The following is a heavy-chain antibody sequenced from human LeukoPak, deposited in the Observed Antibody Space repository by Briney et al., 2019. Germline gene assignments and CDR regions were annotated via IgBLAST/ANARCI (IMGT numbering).Heavy chain of an antibody. D-gene: IGHD3-10*01. CDR2: INPSGGST. V-gene: IGHV1-46*01. Sequence: ASVKVSCKASGYTFTSYYMHWVRQAPGQGLEWMGIINPSGGSTSYAQKFQGRVTMTRDMSTSTVYMGLSSLRSEDTAVYYCARDRRDGSGSYYFDYWGQGTLVTVSS. CDR3: ARDRRDGSGSYYFDY. J-gene: IGHJ4*02. CDR1: GYTFTSYY.